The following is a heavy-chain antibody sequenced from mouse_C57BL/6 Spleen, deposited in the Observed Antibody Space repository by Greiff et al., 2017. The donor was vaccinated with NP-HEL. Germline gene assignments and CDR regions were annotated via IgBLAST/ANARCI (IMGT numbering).Heavy chain of an antibody. CDR1: GYTFTDYN. Sequence: VQLQQSGPELVKPGASVKIPCKASGYTFTDYNMDWVKQSHGKSLEWIGDINPNNGGTIYNQKFKGKATLTVDKSSSTAYMELRSLTSEDTAVYYCARIEDGYYWYFDVWGTGTTVTVSS. CDR3: ARIEDGYYWYFDV. D-gene: IGHD2-3*01. V-gene: IGHV1-18*01. J-gene: IGHJ1*03. CDR2: INPNNGGT.